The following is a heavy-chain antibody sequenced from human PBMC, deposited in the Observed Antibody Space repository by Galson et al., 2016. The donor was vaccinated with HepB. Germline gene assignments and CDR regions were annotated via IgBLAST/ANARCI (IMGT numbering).Heavy chain of an antibody. CDR2: IYFGGFET. CDR3: AGATHGNTWFDY. V-gene: IGHV5-51*01. Sequence: QSGAEVKKPGESLKISCQAFGYRSTNYWIGWVRQMPGTGLEWLGLIYFGGFETRYSPSLPGRVIVSADRSINTAYLQWGSLEASDTAIYYCAGATHGNTWFDYWGQGTQVTVSS. J-gene: IGHJ4*02. CDR1: GYRSTNYW. D-gene: IGHD4/OR15-4a*01.